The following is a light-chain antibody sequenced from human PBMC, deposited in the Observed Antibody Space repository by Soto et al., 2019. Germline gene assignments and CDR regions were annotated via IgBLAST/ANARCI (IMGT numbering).Light chain of an antibody. V-gene: IGKV1-5*01. CDR2: DAS. J-gene: IGKJ1*01. CDR3: QQYTSYWT. CDR1: QSVSNW. Sequence: DIHMTQSPSSLSASVGDRVTITCRASQSVSNWLAWYQQKPGKAPKLLIYDASTLEGGVPSRFSGSGSGTEFTLSISRLQPDDYATYYCQQYTSYWTFGQGTK.